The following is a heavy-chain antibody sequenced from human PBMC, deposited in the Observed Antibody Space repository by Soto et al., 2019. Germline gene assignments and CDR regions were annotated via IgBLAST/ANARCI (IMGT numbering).Heavy chain of an antibody. CDR2: INHSGST. Sequence: SETLSLTCAVYGGSFSGYYWSWIRQPPGKGLEWIGEINHSGSTNYNPSLKSRVTISVDTSKNQFSLKLSSVTAADTAVYYCARCTIFGVVIIRAKGGMDVWGQGTTVTVSS. V-gene: IGHV4-34*01. D-gene: IGHD3-3*01. J-gene: IGHJ6*02. CDR1: GGSFSGYY. CDR3: ARCTIFGVVIIRAKGGMDV.